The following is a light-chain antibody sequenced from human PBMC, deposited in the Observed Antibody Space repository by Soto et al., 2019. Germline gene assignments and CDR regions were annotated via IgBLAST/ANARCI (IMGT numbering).Light chain of an antibody. CDR3: CSSAPESTYV. Sequence: QSALTQPRSVSGSPGQSVTISCTGTSSDVGGYNYVSWYQQYPGKAPKVIIYDVTKRPSGVPDRFSGSKSGNTASLTISGLQAEDEADYFCCSSAPESTYVFGTGTKVTVL. J-gene: IGLJ1*01. V-gene: IGLV2-11*01. CDR2: DVT. CDR1: SSDVGGYNY.